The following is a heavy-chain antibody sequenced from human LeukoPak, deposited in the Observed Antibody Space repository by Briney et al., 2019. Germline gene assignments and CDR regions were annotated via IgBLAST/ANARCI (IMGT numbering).Heavy chain of an antibody. CDR1: GFTFDDYA. V-gene: IGHV3-43D*03. D-gene: IGHD6-13*01. Sequence: GGSLRLSRAASGFTFDDYAMHWVRQAPGKGLEWVSLITWDGDNTYYADSVKGRFTISRDNSKNSLYLHMNSLRGEDTAFYYCAKGTSSWHEFDYWGQGTLVTVSS. J-gene: IGHJ4*02. CDR2: ITWDGDNT. CDR3: AKGTSSWHEFDY.